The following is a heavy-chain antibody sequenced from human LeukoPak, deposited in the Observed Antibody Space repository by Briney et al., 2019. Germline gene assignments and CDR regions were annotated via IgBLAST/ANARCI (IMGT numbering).Heavy chain of an antibody. CDR2: ITSSSSYI. V-gene: IGHV3-21*04. D-gene: IGHD4-17*01. J-gene: IGHJ4*02. CDR1: GFTFSSYN. CDR3: ARVVDHDYGDYYLDY. Sequence: GGSLRLSCAASGFTFSSYNMNWVRQAPGKGLEWVSSITSSSSYIYYADSVKGRLTISRDNSKNTLYLQMNSLRAEDTAVYYCARVVDHDYGDYYLDYWGQGTLVTVSS.